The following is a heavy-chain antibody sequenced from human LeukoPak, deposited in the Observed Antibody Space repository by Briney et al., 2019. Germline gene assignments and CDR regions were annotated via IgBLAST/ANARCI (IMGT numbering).Heavy chain of an antibody. J-gene: IGHJ4*02. D-gene: IGHD3-10*01. CDR2: ISSSSSYT. V-gene: IGHV3-11*06. CDR3: ARVWFGSFDY. Sequence: GGSLRLSCAASAFTFSDYYMSWIRQAPGKGLEWVSYISSSSSYTNYADSVKGRFTISRGNAKNSLYLQMNSLRAEDTAVYYCARVWFGSFDYWGQGTLVTVSS. CDR1: AFTFSDYY.